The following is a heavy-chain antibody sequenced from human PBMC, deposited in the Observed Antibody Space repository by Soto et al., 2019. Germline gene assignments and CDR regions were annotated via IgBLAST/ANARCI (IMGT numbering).Heavy chain of an antibody. V-gene: IGHV1-46*03. CDR2: INPSGGST. Sequence: ASVKVSCTASGYTFTSYYMHWVRQAPGQGLEWMGIINPSGGSTSYAQKFQGRVTMTRDTSTSTVYLELSSLRSEDTAAYYCARDERGVTQLGYWGQGTLVTVSS. CDR3: ARDERGVTQLGY. J-gene: IGHJ4*02. CDR1: GYTFTSYY. D-gene: IGHD2-21*02.